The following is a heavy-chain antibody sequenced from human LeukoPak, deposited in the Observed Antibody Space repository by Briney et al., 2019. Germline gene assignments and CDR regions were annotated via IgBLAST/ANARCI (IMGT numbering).Heavy chain of an antibody. D-gene: IGHD5-12*01. CDR3: AGTSSGYYSTDY. CDR2: IHRSGST. Sequence: KPSETLSLTSTVSGYSSSIDYYWGCIRQSPGKGLEWIGSIHRSGSTYYNPSLKSRVTISGDTSKSQFSLRLTSVTAADTAVYYCAGTSSGYYSTDYWGQGTLVTVSS. V-gene: IGHV4-38-2*02. J-gene: IGHJ4*02. CDR1: GYSSSIDYY.